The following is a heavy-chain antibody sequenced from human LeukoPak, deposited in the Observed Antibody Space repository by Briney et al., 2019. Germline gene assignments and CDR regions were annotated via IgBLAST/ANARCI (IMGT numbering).Heavy chain of an antibody. J-gene: IGHJ4*02. V-gene: IGHV3-21*04. Sequence: GGSLRLSCAASGFTFSSYSMNWVRQAPGKGLEWVSSISSSSSYIYYADSVKGRFTISRDNAKNSLYLQMNSLRAEDTAVYYCADYDSGTGGLDYWGQGTLVTVTS. CDR3: ADYDSGTGGLDY. CDR1: GFTFSSYS. CDR2: ISSSSSYI. D-gene: IGHD3-10*01.